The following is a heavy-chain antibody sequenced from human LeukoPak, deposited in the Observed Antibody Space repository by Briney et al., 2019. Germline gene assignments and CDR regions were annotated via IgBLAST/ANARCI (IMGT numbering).Heavy chain of an antibody. CDR1: GFTFSSYG. V-gene: IGHV3-30*18. CDR3: AKDMAYSSSLAEDY. CDR2: ISYDGSNK. Sequence: GRSLRLSCAASGFTFSSYGMHWVRQAPGKGLEWVAVISYDGSNKHYADSVEGRFTISRDNSKNTLYLQMNSLRAEDTAVYYCAKDMAYSSSLAEDYWGQGTLVTVSS. D-gene: IGHD6-6*01. J-gene: IGHJ4*02.